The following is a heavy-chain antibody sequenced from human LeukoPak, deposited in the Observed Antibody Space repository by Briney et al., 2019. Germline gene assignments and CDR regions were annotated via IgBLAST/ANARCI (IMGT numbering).Heavy chain of an antibody. Sequence: GGSLRLSCAASGFTFSDYYMSWIRQAPGKGLEWVSYISSSGTNVYYADSVKGRFTISRDNAKNSLYLQMNSLRAEDTAMYYGARDVGYKYAQMFFDIWGQGTMVSVSS. CDR2: ISSSGTNV. CDR3: ARDVGYKYAQMFFDI. V-gene: IGHV3-11*01. D-gene: IGHD5-18*01. J-gene: IGHJ3*02. CDR1: GFTFSDYY.